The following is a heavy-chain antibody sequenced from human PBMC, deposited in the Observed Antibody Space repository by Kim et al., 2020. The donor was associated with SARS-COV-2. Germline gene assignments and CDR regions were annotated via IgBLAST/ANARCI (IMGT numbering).Heavy chain of an antibody. CDR3: ATAYYDLWSGYYRDDY. Sequence: SVQGRFTIFRDNSKTTLFLQTNSLRPEDTAVYYCATAYYDLWSGYYRDDYWGQGTLVTVSS. J-gene: IGHJ4*02. V-gene: IGHV3-30*03. D-gene: IGHD3-3*01.